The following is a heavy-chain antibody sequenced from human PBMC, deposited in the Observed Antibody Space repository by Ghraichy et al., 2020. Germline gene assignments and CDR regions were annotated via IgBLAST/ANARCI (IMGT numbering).Heavy chain of an antibody. Sequence: SETLSLTCTVSGGSISSSSYYWGWIRQPPGKGLEWVGSIYYSGSTYSNPSLKSRVTISVDTSKNQFSLKLSSVTAADPAVYYCARLLGYCSSTSCYSFDSWGQVTLVTVSS. D-gene: IGHD2-2*02. CDR1: GGSISSSSYY. CDR3: ARLLGYCSSTSCYSFDS. CDR2: IYYSGST. J-gene: IGHJ4*02. V-gene: IGHV4-39*01.